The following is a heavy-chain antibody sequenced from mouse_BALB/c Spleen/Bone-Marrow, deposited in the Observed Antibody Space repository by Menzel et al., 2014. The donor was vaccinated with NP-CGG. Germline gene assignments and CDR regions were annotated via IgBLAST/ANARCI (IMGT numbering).Heavy chain of an antibody. Sequence: DVMLVESGGGLVQPGGSRKLSCAASGFTFSSFGMHWVRQAPEKGLEWVAYISNGSSTIYYADTVKGRFTISRDNPENTLFLQMTSLRSEDTAMYYCARKGAMITHYYAMDYWGQGTSVTVSS. CDR1: GFTFSSFG. CDR2: ISNGSSTI. D-gene: IGHD2-4*01. CDR3: ARKGAMITHYYAMDY. J-gene: IGHJ4*01. V-gene: IGHV5-17*02.